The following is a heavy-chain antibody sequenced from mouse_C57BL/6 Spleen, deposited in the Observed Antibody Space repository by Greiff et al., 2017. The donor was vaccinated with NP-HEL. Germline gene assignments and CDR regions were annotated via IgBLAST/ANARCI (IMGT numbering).Heavy chain of an antibody. CDR1: GFTFSSYG. V-gene: IGHV5-6*02. CDR2: ISSGGSYT. CDR3: ARHPLYDGYPTWFAY. J-gene: IGHJ3*01. D-gene: IGHD2-3*01. Sequence: DVMLVESGGDLVKPGGSLKLSCAASGFTFSSYGMSWVRQTPDKRLEWVATISSGGSYTYYPDSVKGRSTISRDNAKNTLYLQMSSLKSEDTAMYYCARHPLYDGYPTWFAYWGQGTLVTVSA.